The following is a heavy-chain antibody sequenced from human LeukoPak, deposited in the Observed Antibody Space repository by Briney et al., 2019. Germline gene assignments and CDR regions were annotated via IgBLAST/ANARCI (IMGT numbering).Heavy chain of an antibody. J-gene: IGHJ3*02. D-gene: IGHD6-19*01. CDR1: GFTFHTYN. CDR3: ARAGASAQWLVPVDAFDI. Sequence: GGSLRLSCAASGFTFHTYNMHWVRLAPGKGLEWVSFIHRTGTYIYQADPLKGRFNISRDNANTSLYLQMNSLRAEDTAVYYCARAGASAQWLVPVDAFDIWGQGTMVTASS. CDR2: IHRTGTYI. V-gene: IGHV3-21*01.